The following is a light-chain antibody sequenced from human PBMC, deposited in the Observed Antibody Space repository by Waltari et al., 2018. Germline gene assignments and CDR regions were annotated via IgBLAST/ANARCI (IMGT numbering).Light chain of an antibody. J-gene: IGKJ1*01. Sequence: DIQMTQSPYTLSASQGDRVTITCRASQPIDDWLAWYQHKPGKAPKLLFYQSSRLQTGVPSRFSGSEAGTEFTLTISGLQPDDSATYFCQQYKSFWTFGQGTKVEV. V-gene: IGKV1-5*03. CDR3: QQYKSFWT. CDR1: QPIDDW. CDR2: QSS.